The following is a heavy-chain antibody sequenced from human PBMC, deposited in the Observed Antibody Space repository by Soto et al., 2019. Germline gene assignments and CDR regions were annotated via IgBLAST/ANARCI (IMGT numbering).Heavy chain of an antibody. J-gene: IGHJ4*02. V-gene: IGHV3-30*18. CDR1: GFTFSSYG. Sequence: QVQLVESGGGVVQPGRSLRLSCAASGFTFSSYGMHWVRQAPGKGLEWVAVISYDGSNKYYADSVKGRFTISRDNSKNTLYLQTNSMRAEDTAVYYCAKVKAGGAGTESFDYWGQGTLVTVSS. CDR3: AKVKAGGAGTESFDY. D-gene: IGHD1-1*01. CDR2: ISYDGSNK.